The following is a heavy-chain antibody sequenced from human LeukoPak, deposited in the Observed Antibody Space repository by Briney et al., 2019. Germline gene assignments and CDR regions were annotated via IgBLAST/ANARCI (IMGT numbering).Heavy chain of an antibody. CDR2: LSGDSDTK. V-gene: IGHV3-11*01. CDR3: ARDSNTAMIILDH. Sequence: GGSLRLSCVASGFTFSDYYMNWVRQPPEKGLEWIAHLSGDSDTKYYTDSVKGRFTISRDNARNSLFLQMDSLRAEDTAVYYCARDSNTAMIILDHWGQGTPVSVSS. J-gene: IGHJ4*02. CDR1: GFTFSDYY. D-gene: IGHD5-18*01.